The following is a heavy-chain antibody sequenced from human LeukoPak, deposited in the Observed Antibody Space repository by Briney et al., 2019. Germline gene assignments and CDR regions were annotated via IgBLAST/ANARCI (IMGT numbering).Heavy chain of an antibody. CDR1: GFTFSSYS. D-gene: IGHD3-3*01. Sequence: GGSLRLSCAASGFTFSSYSMNWVRQAPRKGLEWVSSISSSSSYIYYADSVKGRFTISRDNAKNSLYLQMNSLRAEDTAVYYCASWEWFLSHYWGQGTLVTVSS. CDR2: ISSSSSYI. V-gene: IGHV3-21*01. J-gene: IGHJ4*02. CDR3: ASWEWFLSHY.